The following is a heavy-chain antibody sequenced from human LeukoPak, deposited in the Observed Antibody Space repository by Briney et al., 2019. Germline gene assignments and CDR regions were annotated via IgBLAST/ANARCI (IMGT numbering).Heavy chain of an antibody. CDR1: GGSISSSSYY. Sequence: SETLSLTCTVSGGSISSSSYYWGWIRQPPGKGLEWIGSICYSGSTYYNPSLKSRVTISVDTSKNQFSLKLSSVTAADTAVYYCASVTMIVVAWGQGTLVTVSS. J-gene: IGHJ5*02. D-gene: IGHD3-22*01. CDR2: ICYSGST. CDR3: ASVTMIVVA. V-gene: IGHV4-39*01.